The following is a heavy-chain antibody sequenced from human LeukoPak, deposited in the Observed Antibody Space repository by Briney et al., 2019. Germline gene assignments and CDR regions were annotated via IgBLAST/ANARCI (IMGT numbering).Heavy chain of an antibody. D-gene: IGHD3-9*01. CDR1: GGSISSGAYY. J-gene: IGHJ4*02. Sequence: SEPLSLTCAVSGGSISSGAYYWSWIRQPPGKGLARIAYTYYSGSTRYNPSLKSRVTISVDTSKNQFSLKLSSVTAADTAVYYCARSYDISPIDYWGQGTLVTVSS. CDR3: ARSYDISPIDY. CDR2: TYYSGST. V-gene: IGHV4-30-4*08.